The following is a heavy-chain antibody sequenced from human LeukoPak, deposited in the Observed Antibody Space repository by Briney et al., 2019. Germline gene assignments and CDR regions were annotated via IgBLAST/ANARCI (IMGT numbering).Heavy chain of an antibody. CDR1: GFTFSSYS. V-gene: IGHV3-48*01. J-gene: IGHJ4*02. CDR3: AKRDSSGSYYFDY. CDR2: ISSSSSTI. D-gene: IGHD3-22*01. Sequence: PGGSLRLSCAASGFTFSSYSMNWVRQAPGKGLEWISYISSSSSTIYYADSVKGRFTISRDNAKNSLYLQMNSLRAEDTAVYYCAKRDSSGSYYFDYWGQGTLVTVSS.